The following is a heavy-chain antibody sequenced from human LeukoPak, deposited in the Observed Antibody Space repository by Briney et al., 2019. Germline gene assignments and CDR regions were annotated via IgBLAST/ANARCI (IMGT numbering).Heavy chain of an antibody. CDR3: ARGRDSSSSYPGY. Sequence: GGSLRLSCAASGFTFDDYGMSWVRQAPGKGLEWVSGINWNGGSTGYADSVKGRFIISRDNVKNSLYLQMNSLRAEDTAVYYCARGRDSSSSYPGYWGQGTLVTVSS. CDR2: INWNGGST. J-gene: IGHJ4*02. V-gene: IGHV3-20*04. CDR1: GFTFDDYG. D-gene: IGHD6-6*01.